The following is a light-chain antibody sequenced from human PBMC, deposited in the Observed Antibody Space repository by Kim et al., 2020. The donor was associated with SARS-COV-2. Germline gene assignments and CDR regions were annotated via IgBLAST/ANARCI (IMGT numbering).Light chain of an antibody. CDR2: AAS. CDR3: QKCDSAPWT. Sequence: ASGGDRVPIPVRASKDISNYFAWFQLKPGKAPKLLIYAASALQPGVPSRFSGSGSGTDFTLTVTSLQPEDVATYYCQKCDSAPWTFGQGTKVDIK. CDR1: KDISNY. V-gene: IGKV1-27*01. J-gene: IGKJ1*01.